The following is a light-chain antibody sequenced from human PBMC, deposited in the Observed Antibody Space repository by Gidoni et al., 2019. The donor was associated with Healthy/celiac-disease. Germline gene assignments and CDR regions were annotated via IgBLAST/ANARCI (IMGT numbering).Light chain of an antibody. CDR2: SNK. CDR1: SSNIGSNT. V-gene: IGLV1-44*01. CDR3: AAWDDSLNGVV. Sequence: SVLPQPPSASGTPGPRVTISCSGSSSNIGSNTVNWYQQLPGTAPKLLIYSNKQRPSGVPDRFSGSKSGTSASLAISGLQSEDEADYYCAAWDDSLNGVVFGGGTKLTVL. J-gene: IGLJ2*01.